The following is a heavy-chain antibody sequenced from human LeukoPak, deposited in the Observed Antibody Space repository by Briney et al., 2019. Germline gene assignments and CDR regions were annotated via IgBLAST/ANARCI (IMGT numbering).Heavy chain of an antibody. Sequence: GGSLRLSCAASGFTFSSYAMSWVRQAPGKGLEWVSAISGSGGSTYYADSVKGRFTISRDNSKNTLYLQMNSLRAEDTAVYYCANPGGESIAAAGSHYWGQGTLVTVSS. CDR3: ANPGGESIAAAGSHY. D-gene: IGHD6-13*01. V-gene: IGHV3-23*01. CDR2: ISGSGGST. J-gene: IGHJ4*02. CDR1: GFTFSSYA.